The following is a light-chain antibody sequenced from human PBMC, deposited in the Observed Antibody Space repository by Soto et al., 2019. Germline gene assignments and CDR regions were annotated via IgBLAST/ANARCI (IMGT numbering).Light chain of an antibody. CDR1: QDITSD. CDR3: QQFNAYPRT. CDR2: DAS. V-gene: IGKV1-13*02. Sequence: AIQLTQSPSSLSASLGDTVIITCRASQDITSDLAWYQQRPEKAPVLLIYDASRLESGVPPRFSGGGSGTEFSLTISSLQPGDFATYFCQQFNAYPRTFGQGTKVDIK. J-gene: IGKJ1*01.